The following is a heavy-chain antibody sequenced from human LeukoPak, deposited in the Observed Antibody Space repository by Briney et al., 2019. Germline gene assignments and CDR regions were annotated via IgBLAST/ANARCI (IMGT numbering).Heavy chain of an antibody. CDR3: AKDKKGLVVVAATSDY. J-gene: IGHJ4*02. D-gene: IGHD2-15*01. CDR1: GFTFSSYA. Sequence: GGSLRLSCAASGFTFSSYAMHWVRQAPGKGLEWVAVISYDGSNKYYADSVKGRFTISRDNSKNTLYLQMNSLRAEDTAVYYCAKDKKGLVVVAATSDYWGQGTLVTVSS. V-gene: IGHV3-30-3*01. CDR2: ISYDGSNK.